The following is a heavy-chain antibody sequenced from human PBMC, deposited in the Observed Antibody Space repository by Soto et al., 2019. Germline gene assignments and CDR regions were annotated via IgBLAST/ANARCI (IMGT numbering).Heavy chain of an antibody. Sequence: QITLKESGPTLVKPTQTLTLTCTFSGFSLTSNAVGVGWFRQPPGKALEWLALIYWDDDNHYSPSLKSRLTFTKDTSKNPLVLIMTNMDPVDTATYYCAHGSGWLFDFWGQGTLVTVSS. V-gene: IGHV2-5*02. J-gene: IGHJ4*02. CDR2: IYWDDDN. D-gene: IGHD6-19*01. CDR3: AHGSGWLFDF. CDR1: GFSLTSNAVG.